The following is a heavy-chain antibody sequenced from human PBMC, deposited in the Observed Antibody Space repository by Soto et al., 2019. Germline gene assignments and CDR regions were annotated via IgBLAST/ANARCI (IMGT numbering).Heavy chain of an antibody. J-gene: IGHJ4*02. Sequence: ASVKISCKASGYTFSTYGIHWVRQAPGQRLEWMGLINAGNGNTKYSQRFQGRVTLSRDTSASTAYMELSSLRSEDTAVYYCARGVAPYYFDYWGQGTLVTVSS. CDR1: GYTFSTYG. V-gene: IGHV1-3*01. D-gene: IGHD2-15*01. CDR2: INAGNGNT. CDR3: ARGVAPYYFDY.